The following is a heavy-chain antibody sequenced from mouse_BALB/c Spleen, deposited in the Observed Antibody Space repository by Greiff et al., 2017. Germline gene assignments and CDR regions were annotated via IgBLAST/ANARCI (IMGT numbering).Heavy chain of an antibody. CDR3: ARSLRRAMDY. D-gene: IGHD1-1*01. CDR2: IDPANGNT. J-gene: IGHJ4*01. CDR1: GFNIKDTY. V-gene: IGHV14-3*02. Sequence: EVKLMESGAELVKPGASVKLSCTASGFNIKDTYMHWVKQRPEHGLEWIGRIDPANGNTKYDPKFQGKATITADTSSNTAYLQLSSLTSEDTAVYYCARSLRRAMDYWGQGTSVTVSS.